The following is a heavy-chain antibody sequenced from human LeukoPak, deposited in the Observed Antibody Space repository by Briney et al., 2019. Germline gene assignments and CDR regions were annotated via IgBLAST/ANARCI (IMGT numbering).Heavy chain of an antibody. V-gene: IGHV4-38-2*02. CDR2: IYHSGST. J-gene: IGHJ4*02. CDR3: ARLGMGITGVTTGF. D-gene: IGHD4-17*01. CDR1: GYSISSGYY. Sequence: PSETLSLTCTVSGYSISSGYYWGWIRQPPGKGLEWIGSIYHSGSTYYNPSLKSRVTISVDTSKSQFSLKLSSVTAADTAVYYCARLGMGITGVTTGFWGQGTLVTVSS.